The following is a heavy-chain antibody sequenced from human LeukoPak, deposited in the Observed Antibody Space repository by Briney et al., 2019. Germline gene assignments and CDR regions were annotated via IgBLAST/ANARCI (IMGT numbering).Heavy chain of an antibody. J-gene: IGHJ4*02. V-gene: IGHV4-59*01. CDR3: ARAGRGYSYGYGYFDY. Sequence: SETLSLTCSVSGGSISSDYWDWIRQPPGKGLEWIGYVYYSGSTNYNPSLKSRVTISVDTSKNQFSLKLSPVTAADTAVYYCARAGRGYSYGYGYFDYWGQGTLVTVSS. CDR2: VYYSGST. CDR1: GGSISSDY. D-gene: IGHD5-18*01.